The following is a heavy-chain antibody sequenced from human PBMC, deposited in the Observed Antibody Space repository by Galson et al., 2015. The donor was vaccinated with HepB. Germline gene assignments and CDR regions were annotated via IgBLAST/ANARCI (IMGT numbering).Heavy chain of an antibody. V-gene: IGHV3-23*01. CDR2: ISGSGGST. J-gene: IGHJ6*02. CDR1: GFTFSSYA. CDR3: AKDDLDYYGSGSGRMDV. D-gene: IGHD3-10*01. Sequence: SLRLSCAASGFTFSSYAMSWVRQAPGKGLEWVSAISGSGGSTYYADSVKGRFTISRDNSKNTLYLQMNSLRAEDTAVYYCAKDDLDYYGSGSGRMDVWGQGTAVTVSS.